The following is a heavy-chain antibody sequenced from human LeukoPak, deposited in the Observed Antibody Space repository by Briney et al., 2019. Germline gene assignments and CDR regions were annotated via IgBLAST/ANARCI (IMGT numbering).Heavy chain of an antibody. V-gene: IGHV1-69*13. CDR3: ARVVVYNPQYCSSTSCYNWFNP. Sequence: SVKVSCKASGGTFSSYAISWVRQAPGQGLEWMGGIIPIFGTANYAQKFQGRVTITADESTSTAYMELSSLRSEDTAVYYCARVVVYNPQYCSSTSCYNWFNPWGPGTLVTVSS. CDR1: GGTFSSYA. CDR2: IIPIFGTA. D-gene: IGHD2-2*01. J-gene: IGHJ5*02.